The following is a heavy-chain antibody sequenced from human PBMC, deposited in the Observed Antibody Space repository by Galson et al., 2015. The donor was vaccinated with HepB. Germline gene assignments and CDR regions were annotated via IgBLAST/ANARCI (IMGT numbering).Heavy chain of an antibody. CDR2: INAGNGNT. V-gene: IGHV1-3*01. Sequence: SVKVSCKASGYTFTSYAMHWVRQAPGQRLEWMGWINAGNGNTKYSQKFQGRVTITRDTSASTAYMELSSLGSEDTAVYYCARRSASSSWYHYFDYWGQGTLVTVSS. CDR3: ARRSASSSWYHYFDY. CDR1: GYTFTSYA. J-gene: IGHJ4*02. D-gene: IGHD6-13*01.